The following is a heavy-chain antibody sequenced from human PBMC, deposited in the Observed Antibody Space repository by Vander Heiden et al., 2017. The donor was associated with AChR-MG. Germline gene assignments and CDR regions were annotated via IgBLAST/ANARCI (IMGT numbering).Heavy chain of an antibody. CDR2: IYYSGST. J-gene: IGHJ6*02. V-gene: IGHV4-39*01. CDR3: ARHYLFTRKDYYYYYGMDV. D-gene: IGHD2-21*01. CDR1: GGSISSSSYY. Sequence: QLQLQESGPGLVKPSETLSLTCTVSGGSISSSSYYWGWIRQPPGKGLEWIGSIYYSGSTYYNPSLKSRVTISVDTSKNQFSLKLSSVTAADTAVYYCARHYLFTRKDYYYYYGMDVWGHGTTVTVSS.